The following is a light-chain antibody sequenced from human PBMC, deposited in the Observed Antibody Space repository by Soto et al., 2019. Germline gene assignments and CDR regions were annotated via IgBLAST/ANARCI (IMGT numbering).Light chain of an antibody. CDR1: SSDVGGYNY. CDR2: DVS. CDR3: CSYAGSYTYF. Sequence: QSVLTQPRSVSGSPGQSVTISCTGTSSDVGGYNYVSWYQQHPGKAPKLMIYDVSKRPSGVPDRFSGSKSGNTASLTISGLQAEDKADYYCCSYAGSYTYFFGTGTKVTV. V-gene: IGLV2-11*01. J-gene: IGLJ1*01.